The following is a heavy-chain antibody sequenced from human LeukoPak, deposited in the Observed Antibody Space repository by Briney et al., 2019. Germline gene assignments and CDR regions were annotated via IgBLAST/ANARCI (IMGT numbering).Heavy chain of an antibody. Sequence: SGPTLVKPTQTLTLTCTFSGFSLSTSGVGVGWIRQPPGKALEWLALIYWNDDKRYSPSLKSRLTITKDTSKNQVVLTMTNMDPVDTATYYCAHRRGILTGQGVGYFDYWGQGTLVTVSS. J-gene: IGHJ4*02. D-gene: IGHD3-9*01. CDR3: AHRRGILTGQGVGYFDY. V-gene: IGHV2-5*01. CDR2: IYWNDDK. CDR1: GFSLSTSGVG.